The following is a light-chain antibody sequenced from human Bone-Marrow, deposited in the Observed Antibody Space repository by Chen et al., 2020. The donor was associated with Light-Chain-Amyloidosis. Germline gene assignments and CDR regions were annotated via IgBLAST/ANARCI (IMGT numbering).Light chain of an antibody. CDR3: QLAYNFHLT. V-gene: IGKV1-12*01. J-gene: IGKJ3*01. CDR1: QGISTW. CDR2: AAS. Sequence: DIQMTQSPSSVSASVGDRVTITCRASQGISTWVAWYQQRPGKAPKLLIYAASSLQSGVPSRFSGSGSGTDFTLTISSLQPEDCATYYCQLAYNFHLTFGPGTKVDI.